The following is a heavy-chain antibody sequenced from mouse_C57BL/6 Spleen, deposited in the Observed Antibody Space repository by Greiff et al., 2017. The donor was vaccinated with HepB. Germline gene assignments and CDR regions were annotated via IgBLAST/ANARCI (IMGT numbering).Heavy chain of an antibody. V-gene: IGHV1-42*01. CDR3: ARHGTYWYFDV. J-gene: IGHJ1*03. D-gene: IGHD2-1*01. CDR2: INPSTGGT. Sequence: EVQLQQSGPELVKPGASVKISCKASGYSFTGYYMNWVKQSPEKSLEWIGEINPSTGGTTYNQKFKAKATLTVDKSSSTAYMQLKSLTSEDSAVYYCARHGTYWYFDVWGTGTTVTVSS. CDR1: GYSFTGYY.